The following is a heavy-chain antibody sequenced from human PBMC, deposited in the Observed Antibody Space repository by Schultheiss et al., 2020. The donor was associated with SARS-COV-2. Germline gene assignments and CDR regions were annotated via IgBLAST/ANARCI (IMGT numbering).Heavy chain of an antibody. Sequence: ASVKVSCKASGYTFSSFDINWVRQATGQGLDWMGWMNPNTGNTVYAQKFQGRVTMTRNTSISTAYMELSSLRSEDTAVYYCSYGSGRNWFDPWGQGTLVTVSS. J-gene: IGHJ5*02. D-gene: IGHD3-10*01. CDR1: GYTFSSFD. CDR3: SYGSGRNWFDP. V-gene: IGHV1-8*01. CDR2: MNPNTGNT.